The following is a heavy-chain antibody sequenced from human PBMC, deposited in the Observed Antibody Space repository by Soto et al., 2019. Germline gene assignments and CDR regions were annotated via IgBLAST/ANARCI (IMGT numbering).Heavy chain of an antibody. D-gene: IGHD3-22*01. Sequence: SETLSLTCTVSGGSVTSGSYYWSWVRQPPGKGLEWIGYIYYSGSTNYNPSLKSRVTILVDTSKNQFSLKLSSVTAADTAVYFCARDRVYDSSGYPSPYFDYWGQGTLVTVSS. CDR2: IYYSGST. J-gene: IGHJ4*02. CDR3: ARDRVYDSSGYPSPYFDY. V-gene: IGHV4-61*01. CDR1: GGSVTSGSYY.